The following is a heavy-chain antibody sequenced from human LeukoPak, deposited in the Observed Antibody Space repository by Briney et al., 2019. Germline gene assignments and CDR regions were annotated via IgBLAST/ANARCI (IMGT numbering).Heavy chain of an antibody. CDR1: GFTFSSYD. D-gene: IGHD5-18*01. J-gene: IGHJ4*02. CDR3: AKGPSGYSYGDFDY. CDR2: ISYDGSNK. V-gene: IGHV3-30*18. Sequence: PGGSLRLSCAASGFTFSSYDMHWVRQAPGKGLEWVAVISYDGSNKYYADSVKGRFTISRDNSKNTLYLQMNSLRAEDTAVYYCAKGPSGYSYGDFDYWGQGTLVTVSS.